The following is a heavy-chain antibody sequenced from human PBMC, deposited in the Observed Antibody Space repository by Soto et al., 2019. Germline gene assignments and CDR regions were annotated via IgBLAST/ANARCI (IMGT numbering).Heavy chain of an antibody. V-gene: IGHV1-18*01. CDR2: ISTYNGNT. CDR3: AREMVRGVGSDY. Sequence: QVQLVQSGAEVKNPGASVKVSCKASGYTFTRYGISWVRQAPGQGLEWMGWISTYNGNTKYAQKLQGRVTMTTDTATSTAYMELSSLRSDDTAVFYCAREMVRGVGSDYWGQVTLVTVAS. CDR1: GYTFTRYG. J-gene: IGHJ4*02. D-gene: IGHD3-10*01.